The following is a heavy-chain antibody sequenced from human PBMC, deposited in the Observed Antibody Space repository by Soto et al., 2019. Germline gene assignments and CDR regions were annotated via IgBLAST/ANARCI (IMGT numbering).Heavy chain of an antibody. V-gene: IGHV3-48*01. D-gene: IGHD3-22*01. CDR3: ATPYYYDSSGPPAF. CDR2: INRRSENI. CDR1: GFPFNSYP. J-gene: IGHJ4*02. Sequence: PGGSLKLSCAAPGFPFNSYPMHWVRQAPGKGLEWISSINRRSENIYYADSVRGRFTIPRDNAKNSLYLQMNSLRVEDTAVYYCATPYYYDSSGPPAFWGQGTLVTVSS.